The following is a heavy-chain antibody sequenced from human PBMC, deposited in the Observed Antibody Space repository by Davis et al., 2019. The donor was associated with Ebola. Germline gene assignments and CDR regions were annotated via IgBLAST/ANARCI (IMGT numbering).Heavy chain of an antibody. J-gene: IGHJ6*04. V-gene: IGHV4-34*01. CDR2: INHSGST. CDR1: GGSISGYY. CDR3: AILLGRYYYYGMDV. Sequence: SETLSLTCTVSGGSISGYYWSWIRQPPGKGLEWIGEINHSGSTNYNPSLKSRVTISVNTSKNQFSLKLSSVTAADTAVYYCAILLGRYYYYGMDVWGKETTVTVSS. D-gene: IGHD2/OR15-2a*01.